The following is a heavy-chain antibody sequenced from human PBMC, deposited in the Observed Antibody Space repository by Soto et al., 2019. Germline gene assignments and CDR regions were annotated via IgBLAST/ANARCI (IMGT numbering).Heavy chain of an antibody. CDR3: ARDLMRGTMVRGENWF. CDR2: IYHSGST. V-gene: IGHV4-38-2*02. Sequence: SETLSLTCAVSGYSISSGYYWGWIRQPPGKGLEWIGSIYHSGSTYYNPSLKSRVTISVDTSKNQFSLKLSSVTAADTAVYYCARDLMRGTMVRGENWF. D-gene: IGHD3-10*01. J-gene: IGHJ5*01. CDR1: GYSISSGYY.